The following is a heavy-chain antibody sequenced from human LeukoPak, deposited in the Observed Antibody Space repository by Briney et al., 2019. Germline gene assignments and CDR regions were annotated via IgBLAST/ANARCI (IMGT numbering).Heavy chain of an antibody. CDR1: GSTFSSYA. J-gene: IGHJ6*02. V-gene: IGHV3-30-3*01. Sequence: PGRSLRLSCAASGSTFSSYAMHWVRQAPGKGLEWVAVISYDGSNKYYADSVKGRFTISRDNSKNTLYLQMNSLRAEDTAVYYCARAVAGPWDYYYGMDVWGQGTTVTVSS. D-gene: IGHD6-19*01. CDR2: ISYDGSNK. CDR3: ARAVAGPWDYYYGMDV.